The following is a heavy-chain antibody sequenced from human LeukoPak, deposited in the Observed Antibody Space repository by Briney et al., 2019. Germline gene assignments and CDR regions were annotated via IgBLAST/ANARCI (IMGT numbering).Heavy chain of an antibody. CDR1: GYTFTSYY. V-gene: IGHV1-46*01. CDR2: INPSGGST. D-gene: IGHD5-18*01. J-gene: IGHJ4*02. CDR3: ARARAVDTDMLDY. Sequence: ASVTVSCTASGYTFTSYYMHWVRQAPGQGLEWMGIINPSGGSTSYPQKFQGRVTVTRDTSTSTVYMELSSLRSEDTAVYYCARARAVDTDMLDYWGQGTLVTVSS.